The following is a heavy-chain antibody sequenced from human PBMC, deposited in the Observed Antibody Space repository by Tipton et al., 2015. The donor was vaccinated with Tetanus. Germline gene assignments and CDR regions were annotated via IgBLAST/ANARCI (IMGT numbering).Heavy chain of an antibody. Sequence: TLSLTCTVSGASISTTSYYWGWVRQPPGKGLECIGSVYYGGTPYYNPSLKSRVTISVDTSKNQFSLSLGSVTAADTAVYYCTTTAVGVPLDPWGQGTLVTVSS. CDR2: VYYGGTP. CDR3: TTTAVGVPLDP. V-gene: IGHV4-39*01. J-gene: IGHJ5*02. CDR1: GASISTTSYY. D-gene: IGHD6-13*01.